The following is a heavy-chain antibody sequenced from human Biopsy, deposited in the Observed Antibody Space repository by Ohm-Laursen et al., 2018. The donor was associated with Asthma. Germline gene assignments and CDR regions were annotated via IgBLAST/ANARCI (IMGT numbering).Heavy chain of an antibody. CDR2: VSWNSGSI. CDR1: GFTFDDYA. Sequence: SLRLSCAAFGFTFDDYAMHWVRQAPGNGLEWVSGVSWNSGSIDYADSVKGRFTISRDNAKNSLYLQMNSLRGADTALYYCVKDIRLQLWGFDSWGQGTLVTVSS. V-gene: IGHV3-9*01. CDR3: VKDIRLQLWGFDS. D-gene: IGHD6-13*01. J-gene: IGHJ4*02.